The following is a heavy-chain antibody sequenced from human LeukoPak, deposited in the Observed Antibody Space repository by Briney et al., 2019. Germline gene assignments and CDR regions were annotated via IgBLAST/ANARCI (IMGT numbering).Heavy chain of an antibody. CDR1: GHTFTDYY. V-gene: IGHV1-2*02. CDR3: ALVTGTAFDY. J-gene: IGHJ4*02. D-gene: IGHD1-20*01. CDR2: VNPNTGAT. Sequence: ASVKVSCKASGHTFTDYYIHWVRQAPGQGLEWMGWVNPNTGATVYAQKFQGRVTVTGDTSISTAYMELSRLTSDDTAVYYCALVTGTAFDYWGQGTLVTVSS.